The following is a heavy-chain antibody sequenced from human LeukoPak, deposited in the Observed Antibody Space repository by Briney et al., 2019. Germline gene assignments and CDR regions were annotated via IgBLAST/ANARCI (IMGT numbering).Heavy chain of an antibody. J-gene: IGHJ4*02. CDR3: ARGRPHGNDY. V-gene: IGHV3-74*01. CDR1: GFTFSSYW. CDR2: IASDGSST. D-gene: IGHD4-23*01. Sequence: GGSLRLSCAASGFTFSSYWMNWVRQAPGKGLVWVSRIASDGSSTTYADSVKGRFSISRDNAKNTLYLQMNSLRVEDKAVYYCARGRPHGNDYWGQGTLVTVSS.